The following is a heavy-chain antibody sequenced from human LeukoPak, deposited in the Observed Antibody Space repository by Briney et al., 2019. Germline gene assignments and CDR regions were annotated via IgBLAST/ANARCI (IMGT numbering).Heavy chain of an antibody. CDR1: GFTFSSHW. J-gene: IGHJ5*02. V-gene: IGHV3-74*01. CDR2: INSDGSST. Sequence: GRSLRLSCAASGFTFSSHWMHWVRQAPGKGLVWVSRINSDGSSTSYADSVKGRFTISRDNAKNTLYLQMNSLRAEDTAVYYCARDNRNPGWFDPWGQGTLVTVSS. D-gene: IGHD1-14*01. CDR3: ARDNRNPGWFDP.